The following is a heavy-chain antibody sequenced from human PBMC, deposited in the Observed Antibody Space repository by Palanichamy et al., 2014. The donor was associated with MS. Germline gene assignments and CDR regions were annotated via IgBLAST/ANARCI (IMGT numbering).Heavy chain of an antibody. Sequence: EVQLVESWGRLGPAWGVPETLLCSLWNHLYYLWMTWVRQAPGKGLEWVANIKQDGSEKYYVGSVKGRFTISRDNAKNSLYLQMNSLRAEDTAVYYCARARTSGWYFDFWGQGTLVTVSS. J-gene: IGHJ4*02. CDR3: ARARTSGWYFDF. V-gene: IGHV3-7*03. CDR1: NHLYYLW. CDR2: IKQDGSEK. D-gene: IGHD6-19*01.